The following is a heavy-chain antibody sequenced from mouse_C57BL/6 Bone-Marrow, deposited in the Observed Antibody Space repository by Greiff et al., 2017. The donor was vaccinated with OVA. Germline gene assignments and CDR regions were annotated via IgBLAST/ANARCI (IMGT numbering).Heavy chain of an antibody. CDR2: ISSGGSYT. CDR3: AKHPDPTTVVHDY. V-gene: IGHV5-6*01. J-gene: IGHJ2*01. Sequence: EVKVVESGGDLVKPGGSLKLSCAASGFTFSSYGMSWVRQTPDKRLEWVATISSGGSYTYYPDRVKGRFTLSRDTAKNTLYLQMSSLKSEDTAMYYGAKHPDPTTVVHDYWGQGTTLTVSS. CDR1: GFTFSSYG. D-gene: IGHD1-1*01.